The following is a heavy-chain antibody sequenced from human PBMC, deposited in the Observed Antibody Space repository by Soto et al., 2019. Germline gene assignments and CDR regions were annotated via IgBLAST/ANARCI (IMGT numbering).Heavy chain of an antibody. V-gene: IGHV1-69*13. CDR1: GGTFSSCA. J-gene: IGHJ5*02. D-gene: IGHD4-17*01. CDR2: IIPIFGTA. CDR3: ARVPHYGDYVGGWFDP. Sequence: GASVKVSCKASGGTFSSCAISWVRQAPGQGLEWMGGIIPIFGTANYAQKFQGRVTITADESTSTAYMELSSLRSEDTAVYYCARVPHYGDYVGGWFDPWGQGTLVTVSS.